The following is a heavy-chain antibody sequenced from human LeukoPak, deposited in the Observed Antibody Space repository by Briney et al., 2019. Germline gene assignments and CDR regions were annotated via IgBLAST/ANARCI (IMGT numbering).Heavy chain of an antibody. V-gene: IGHV3-30-3*01. J-gene: IGHJ3*01. D-gene: IGHD3-3*01. CDR1: GFTFSDYA. CDR2: LSYGGTNK. Sequence: GGSLRLSCAASGFTFSDYAMHWVRQAPGKGLEWVAVLSYGGTNKYYADSVKGRFTISRDNSKNTMFLQMKSLRAEDTAVYHCARDRSGYANDAFDFWGQGTMVTVSS. CDR3: ARDRSGYANDAFDF.